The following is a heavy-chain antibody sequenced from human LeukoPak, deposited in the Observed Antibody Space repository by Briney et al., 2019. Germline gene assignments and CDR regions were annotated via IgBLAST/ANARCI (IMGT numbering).Heavy chain of an antibody. Sequence: AAVKVSCKASGGTFSSYAISWVRQAPGQGLEWMGGIIPIFGTANYAQKFQGRVTITADKSTSTAYMELSSLRSEDTAVYYCASSRSSGWQFDYWGQGTLVTVSS. CDR3: ASSRSSGWQFDY. J-gene: IGHJ4*02. V-gene: IGHV1-69*06. CDR2: IIPIFGTA. D-gene: IGHD6-19*01. CDR1: GGTFSSYA.